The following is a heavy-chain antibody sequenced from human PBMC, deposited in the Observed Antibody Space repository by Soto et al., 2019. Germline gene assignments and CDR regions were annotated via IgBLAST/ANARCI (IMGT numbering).Heavy chain of an antibody. CDR1: GFTFSSYA. CDR2: ISGSGGST. Sequence: PGGSLRLSCAASGFTFSSYAMSWVRQAPGKGLEWVSAISGSGGSTYYADSVKGRFTISRDNSKNTLYLQMNSLRAEDTAVYYCANVEYSSGSFDYWGQGTLVTVSS. D-gene: IGHD6-19*01. V-gene: IGHV3-23*01. J-gene: IGHJ4*02. CDR3: ANVEYSSGSFDY.